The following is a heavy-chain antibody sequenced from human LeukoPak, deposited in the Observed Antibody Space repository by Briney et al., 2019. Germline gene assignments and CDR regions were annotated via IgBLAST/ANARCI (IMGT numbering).Heavy chain of an antibody. D-gene: IGHD2-8*01. J-gene: IGHJ3*02. CDR3: AREVMAKRRAFGI. V-gene: IGHV3-53*04. Sequence: PGGSLRLSCAVSGFTASSNYMSWVRQAPGKGLEWVSVIYSDDRTYYADSVKGRFTISRHTSKKTLYLQMNSLRAEDTAVYYCAREVMAKRRAFGIWGQGTVVTVSS. CDR2: IYSDDRT. CDR1: GFTASSNY.